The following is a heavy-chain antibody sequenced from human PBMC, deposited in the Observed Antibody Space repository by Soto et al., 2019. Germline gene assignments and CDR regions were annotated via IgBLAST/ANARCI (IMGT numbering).Heavy chain of an antibody. V-gene: IGHV3-53*01. CDR1: GFTVSSSH. J-gene: IGHJ5*02. CDR3: ARLGPYGSESYSFRYNRFDP. D-gene: IGHD3-10*01. Sequence: EVQLVESGGGLIQPGGSLRLSCTTSGFTVSSSHMTWVRQAPGKGLEWVSVIYSGGSSYYAVSVQGRFTISRDNSKNKVYLQMNSLRGEDTAMYDCARLGPYGSESYSFRYNRFDPWGQGTQVTVSS. CDR2: IYSGGSS.